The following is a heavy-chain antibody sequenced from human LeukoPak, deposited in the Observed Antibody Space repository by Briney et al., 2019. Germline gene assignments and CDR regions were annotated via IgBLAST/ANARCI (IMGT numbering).Heavy chain of an antibody. CDR3: ARRRGWYLDF. D-gene: IGHD6-19*01. CDR2: VYPGDSDT. Sequence: ESLKISCKGSGYMFNSYWIGWVRQMPGKGLEWMGIVYPGDSDTRYSPSFQGQVTISADKSISTAYLQWSSLKASDTAIYYCARRRGWYLDFWGQGTLVTVSS. J-gene: IGHJ4*02. V-gene: IGHV5-51*01. CDR1: GYMFNSYW.